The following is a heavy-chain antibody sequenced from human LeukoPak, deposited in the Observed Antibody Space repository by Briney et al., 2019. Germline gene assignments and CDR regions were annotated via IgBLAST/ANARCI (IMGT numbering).Heavy chain of an antibody. CDR1: GYTFTSYD. J-gene: IGHJ4*02. Sequence: ASVKVSCKASGYTFTSYDINWVRQATGQGLEWMGGMNPNSGNTGYAQKFQGRVTMTRNTSISTAYMELSSLRSEDTGVYYCARVTTMVRGVIRYYFDYWGQGTLVTVSS. V-gene: IGHV1-8*01. D-gene: IGHD3-10*01. CDR3: ARVTTMVRGVIRYYFDY. CDR2: MNPNSGNT.